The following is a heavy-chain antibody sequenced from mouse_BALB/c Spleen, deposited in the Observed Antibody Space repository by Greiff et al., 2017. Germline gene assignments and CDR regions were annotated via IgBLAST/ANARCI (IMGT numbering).Heavy chain of an antibody. CDR3: ARLSYGLAWFAY. CDR2: IRNKANGYTT. Sequence: EVKLVESGGGLVQPGGSLRLSCATSGFTFTAYYMSWVRQPPGKALEWLGFIRNKANGYTTEYSASVKGRFTISRDNSQSILYLQMNTLRAEDSATYYCARLSYGLAWFAYWGQGTLVTVSA. D-gene: IGHD2-1*01. CDR1: GFTFTAYY. V-gene: IGHV7-3*02. J-gene: IGHJ3*01.